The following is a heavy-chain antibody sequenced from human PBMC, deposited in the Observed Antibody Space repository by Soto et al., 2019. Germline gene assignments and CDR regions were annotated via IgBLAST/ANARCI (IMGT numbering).Heavy chain of an antibody. CDR3: ARESRFLEWLSLNWFDP. CDR1: GGSISSGDYY. Sequence: SETLSLTCTVSGGSISSGDYYWSWIRQPPGKGLEWIGYIYYSGSTNYNPSLKSRVTISVDTSKNQFSLKLSSVTAADTAVYYCARESRFLEWLSLNWFDPWGQGTLVTVSS. V-gene: IGHV4-30-4*01. D-gene: IGHD3-3*01. CDR2: IYYSGST. J-gene: IGHJ5*02.